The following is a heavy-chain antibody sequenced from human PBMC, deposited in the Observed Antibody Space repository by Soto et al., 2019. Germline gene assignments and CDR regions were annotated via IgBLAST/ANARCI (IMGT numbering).Heavy chain of an antibody. CDR3: ARGAGGAYYVDY. V-gene: IGHV3-74*01. CDR1: GFTFSSYW. D-gene: IGHD2-21*01. Sequence: EVQLVESGGGLVQPGGSLRLSCAASGFTFSSYWMHWVRQAPGKGLVWVSRINGDGSRTSYADSVKGQFTISRDNARNTVYLLMMTLGDEDTAMYYCARGAGGAYYVDYWGQGTLVTVSS. CDR2: INGDGSRT. J-gene: IGHJ4*02.